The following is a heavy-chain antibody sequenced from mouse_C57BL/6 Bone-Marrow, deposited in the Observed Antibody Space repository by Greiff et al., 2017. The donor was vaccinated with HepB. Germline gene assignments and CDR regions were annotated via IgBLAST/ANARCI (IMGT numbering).Heavy chain of an antibody. CDR3: TGTYYYGSSCLFAY. Sequence: EVKLMESGGGLVQPGGSMKLSCVASGFTFSNYWMNWVRQSPEKGLEWVAQIRLKSDNYATHYAESVKGRFTISRDDSKSSVYLQMNNLRAEDTGIYYCTGTYYYGSSCLFAYWGQGTLVTVSA. D-gene: IGHD1-1*01. V-gene: IGHV6-3*01. CDR1: GFTFSNYW. J-gene: IGHJ3*01. CDR2: IRLKSDNYAT.